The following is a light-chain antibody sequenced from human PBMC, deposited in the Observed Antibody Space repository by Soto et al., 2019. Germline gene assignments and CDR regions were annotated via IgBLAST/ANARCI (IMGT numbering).Light chain of an antibody. CDR1: QSVSSSY. Sequence: EIVLTQSPGTLSLSPGERATLSCRASQSVSSSYLAWYQQKPGQAPRLLIYGASNRASGIPARFSGGASGTGGTLTSNRLEPEDFAVYFCQQDGEYPPFTFGQGTKVEIK. V-gene: IGKV3-20*01. J-gene: IGKJ2*01. CDR2: GAS. CDR3: QQDGEYPPFT.